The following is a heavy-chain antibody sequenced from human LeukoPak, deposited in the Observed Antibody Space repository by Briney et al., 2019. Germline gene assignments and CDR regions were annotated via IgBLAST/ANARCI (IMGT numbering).Heavy chain of an antibody. Sequence: PGGSLRLSCAASGFTFSSYWMHWVRQAPGKGLGWVSRISSDGSSTSYADSVKGRFTISRDNAKSTVDLQMNSLRAEDTAVYYCVRALKGLNWFDPWGQGTLVTVSS. V-gene: IGHV3-74*01. CDR3: VRALKGLNWFDP. CDR2: ISSDGSST. J-gene: IGHJ5*02. CDR1: GFTFSSYW.